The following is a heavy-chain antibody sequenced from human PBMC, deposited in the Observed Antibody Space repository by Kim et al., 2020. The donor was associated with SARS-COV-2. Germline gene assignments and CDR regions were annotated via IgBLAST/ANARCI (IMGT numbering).Heavy chain of an antibody. Sequence: GGSLRLSCAASGFTFSSYGMHWVRQAPGKGLEGVAVIWDDGSNKYYADSVKGRFTISRDNSKNTLYLQMNSLRAEDTAVYYCARERDYGMDVWGQGTTVTVSS. CDR2: IWDDGSNK. V-gene: IGHV3-33*01. J-gene: IGHJ6*02. CDR3: ARERDYGMDV. CDR1: GFTFSSYG.